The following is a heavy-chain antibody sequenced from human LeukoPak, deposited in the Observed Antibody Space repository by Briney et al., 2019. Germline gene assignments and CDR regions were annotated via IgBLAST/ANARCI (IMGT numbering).Heavy chain of an antibody. CDR3: ARVSPEIVVVTGTGAPDF. J-gene: IGHJ4*02. V-gene: IGHV3-33*01. Sequence: GGSLRLSCAASGFTFSSYGIHWVRQAPGKGLEWVAVIWYDGSNKYYADSVKGRFTISRDNSKNTVYLQMNSLRVEDTAVYYCARVSPEIVVVTGTGAPDFWGQGTLVTVSS. D-gene: IGHD2-21*02. CDR2: IWYDGSNK. CDR1: GFTFSSYG.